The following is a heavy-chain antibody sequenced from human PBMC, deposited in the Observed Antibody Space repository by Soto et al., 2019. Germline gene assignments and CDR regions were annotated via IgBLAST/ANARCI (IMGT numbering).Heavy chain of an antibody. J-gene: IGHJ4*02. V-gene: IGHV4-39*01. Sequence: QLQLQESGPGLVKPSETLSLTCTVSGGSISSSSYYWGWIRQPPGKGLEWIGSIYYSGNTYYNPSLKSRVTISVDTSKNQFSLKLSSVTAADTAVYYCASPRAQYYDILTGSIDYWGQGTLVTVSS. D-gene: IGHD3-9*01. CDR3: ASPRAQYYDILTGSIDY. CDR1: GGSISSSSYY. CDR2: IYYSGNT.